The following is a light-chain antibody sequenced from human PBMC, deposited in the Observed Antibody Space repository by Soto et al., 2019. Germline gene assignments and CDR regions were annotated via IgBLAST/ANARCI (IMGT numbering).Light chain of an antibody. J-gene: IGKJ4*01. CDR2: AAS. CDR1: QSVSSN. V-gene: IGKV3-15*01. Sequence: EIVMTQSPATLSVSPGEGATLSCRASQSVSSNLAWYQQKPGQAPRLLIYAASTRATGNPARFRGSGSGTEFTLTSTSLQSEDFAAYYCQQYNNWPPLTFGGGTKVEIK. CDR3: QQYNNWPPLT.